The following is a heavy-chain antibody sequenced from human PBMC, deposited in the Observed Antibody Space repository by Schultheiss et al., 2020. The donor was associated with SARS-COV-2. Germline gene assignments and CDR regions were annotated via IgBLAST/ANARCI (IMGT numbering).Heavy chain of an antibody. V-gene: IGHV3-21*05. CDR2: ISSSSSYI. Sequence: GGSLRLSCAASGFTFSSYSMNWVRQAPGKGLEWVSYISSSSSYIYYADSVKGRFTISRDNAKNSLYLQMNSLRAEDTAVYYCARDWEDDITMVRGVTPFDYWGQGTLVTVSS. CDR1: GFTFSSYS. D-gene: IGHD3-10*01. J-gene: IGHJ4*02. CDR3: ARDWEDDITMVRGVTPFDY.